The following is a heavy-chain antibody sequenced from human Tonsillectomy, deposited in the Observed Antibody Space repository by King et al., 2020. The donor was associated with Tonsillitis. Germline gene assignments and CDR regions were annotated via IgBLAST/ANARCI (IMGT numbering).Heavy chain of an antibody. CDR2: ISSDSSYI. Sequence: VQLVKSGGGLVKPGGSLRLSCAASGFTFSTYSMNWVRQAPGKGLEWVSSISSDSSYIYYADSVKGRFTISRDNTKNSLYLQMNSLRAEDTAVYYCASASSSDRTDYFYYYGMDVWGQGTTVTVSS. V-gene: IGHV3-21*01. J-gene: IGHJ6*02. CDR1: GFTFSTYS. CDR3: ASASSSDRTDYFYYYGMDV. D-gene: IGHD6-6*01.